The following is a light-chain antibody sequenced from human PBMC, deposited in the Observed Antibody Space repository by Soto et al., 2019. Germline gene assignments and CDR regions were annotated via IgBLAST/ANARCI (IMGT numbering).Light chain of an antibody. V-gene: IGLV2-14*01. CDR3: SSKTSSSTTFG. J-gene: IGLJ6*01. Sequence: PASVSGSPGQSIPISCTGSSRDVGGYNYVSCYQQHPGNAPRLMIYEVNNRPSGVPNRFSGSKSGNTASLTISGLPDEDAAEYYSSSKTSSSTTFGFGTATKVTV. CDR1: SRDVGGYNY. CDR2: EVN.